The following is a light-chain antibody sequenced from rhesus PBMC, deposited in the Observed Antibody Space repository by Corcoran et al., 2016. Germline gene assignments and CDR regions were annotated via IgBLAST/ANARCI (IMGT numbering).Light chain of an antibody. CDR2: KAS. V-gene: IGKV1-21*01. CDR1: QGIRSW. CDR3: LQYSSSPFT. Sequence: DIQMTQSPSSLSASVGDRVTITCRASQGIRSWLAWYQKKPGKAPKLLIYKASSLQSGVPSRFSGSGSGTDCTLTISSLQPEDFTPYYCLQYSSSPFTFGPGTKLDIE. J-gene: IGKJ3*01.